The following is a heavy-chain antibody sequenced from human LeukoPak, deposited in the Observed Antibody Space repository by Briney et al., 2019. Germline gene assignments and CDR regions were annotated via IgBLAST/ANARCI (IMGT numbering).Heavy chain of an antibody. Sequence: ASVKVSCKASGYTFTSYYMHWVRQAPGQGLEWMGIINPSGGSTSYAQKFQGRVTMTRDTSISTAYMELSRLRSDDTAVYYCAIVVVTARNFDYWGQGTLVTVSS. CDR2: INPSGGST. CDR3: AIVVVTARNFDY. J-gene: IGHJ4*02. V-gene: IGHV1-46*01. CDR1: GYTFTSYY. D-gene: IGHD2-21*02.